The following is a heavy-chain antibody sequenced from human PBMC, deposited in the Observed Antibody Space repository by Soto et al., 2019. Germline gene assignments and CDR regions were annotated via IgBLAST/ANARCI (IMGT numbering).Heavy chain of an antibody. CDR2: IRSNPYGETT. CDR3: ARVLTMIILAHFDS. D-gene: IGHD3-22*01. J-gene: IGHJ4*02. CDR1: GFSFVDHA. V-gene: IGHV3-49*04. Sequence: PGGSLRLSCTASGFSFVDHAMTWVRQAPGKGLEWVGFIRSNPYGETTEYAASVKGRFTISRDDSKSIAYLHMSDLKTEDTAVYYCARVLTMIILAHFDSWGQGTLVTVSS.